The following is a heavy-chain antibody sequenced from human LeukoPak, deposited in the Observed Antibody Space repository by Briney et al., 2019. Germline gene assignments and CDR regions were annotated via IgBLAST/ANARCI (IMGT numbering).Heavy chain of an antibody. CDR2: INWNGGST. CDR3: AKEGRYCSGGSCYTVFDY. J-gene: IGHJ4*02. Sequence: GGSLRLSCAASGFTFDDYGMSWVRQAPGKGLEWVSGINWNGGSTGYADSVKGRFTISRDNSKNTLYLQMNSLRAEDTAVYYCAKEGRYCSGGSCYTVFDYWGQGTLVTVSS. V-gene: IGHV3-20*04. D-gene: IGHD2-15*01. CDR1: GFTFDDYG.